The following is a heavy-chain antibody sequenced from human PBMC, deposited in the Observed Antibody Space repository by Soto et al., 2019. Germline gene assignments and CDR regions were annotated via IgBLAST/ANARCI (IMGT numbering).Heavy chain of an antibody. CDR2: IIPIFGTA. CDR3: GQNRFAGYYYGMDV. J-gene: IGHJ6*02. Sequence: ASVKISCAASGGTFSSYGISWVLQAPGQGLEWMGGIIPIFGTANYAQKFQGRVTITADESTSTAYMELSSLRSEDTAVYYCGQNRFAGYYYGMDVWGQGNTVTGSS. D-gene: IGHD3-16*01. V-gene: IGHV1-69*01. CDR1: GGTFSSYG.